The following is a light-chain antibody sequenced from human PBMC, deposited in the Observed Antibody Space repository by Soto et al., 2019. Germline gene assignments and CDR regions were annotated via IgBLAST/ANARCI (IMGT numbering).Light chain of an antibody. J-gene: IGKJ1*01. Sequence: DVVMTQSPLSLPVTLGQPASISCRSSQSLVHSDGNTYLNWFQQRPGLSPRRLIYKVSNPDSGVPDRFSGSGSGTDFTLKISRVEPEDVGIYYCLKYTHGPRTFGRGTKVAIK. CDR2: KVS. CDR3: LKYTHGPRT. V-gene: IGKV2-30*02. CDR1: QSLVHSDGNTY.